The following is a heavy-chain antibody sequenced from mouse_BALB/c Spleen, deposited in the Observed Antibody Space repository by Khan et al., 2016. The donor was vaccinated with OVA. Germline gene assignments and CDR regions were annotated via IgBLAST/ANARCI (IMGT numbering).Heavy chain of an antibody. CDR3: ARRGLRWDFDY. V-gene: IGHV1-7*01. CDR2: INPSTGYT. Sequence: QVQLKQSGAELAKPGASVKMSCKTSGYTFINYWMNWVKQRPGQGLEWIGYINPSTGYTEDNQKFKDKATLTADKSSSTAYMQLSSLTSEDSVVYYCARRGLRWDFDYWGQGTTLTVSS. CDR1: GYTFINYW. J-gene: IGHJ2*01. D-gene: IGHD1-1*01.